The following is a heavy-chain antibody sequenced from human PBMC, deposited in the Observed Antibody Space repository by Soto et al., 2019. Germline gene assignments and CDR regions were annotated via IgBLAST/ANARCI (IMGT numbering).Heavy chain of an antibody. Sequence: QVQLVQSGAEVKKPGSSVKVSCKASGGTFSSYAISWVRQAPGQGLEWMGGIIPIFGTANYAQKFQGRVKITADESTSTAYMELSSLRSEDTAVYYCARWGRGLRYCSGGSCYNWFDPWGQGTLVTVSS. CDR1: GGTFSSYA. J-gene: IGHJ5*02. CDR3: ARWGRGLRYCSGGSCYNWFDP. D-gene: IGHD2-15*01. V-gene: IGHV1-69*01. CDR2: IIPIFGTA.